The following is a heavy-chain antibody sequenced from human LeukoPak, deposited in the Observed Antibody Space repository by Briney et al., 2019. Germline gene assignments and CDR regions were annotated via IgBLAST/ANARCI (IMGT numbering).Heavy chain of an antibody. V-gene: IGHV4-39*07. Sequence: SETLSLTCTVSGGSISSSSYYWGWIRQPPGKGLEWIGSIYYSGSTYYNPSLRSRVTISVDTSKNQFSLKLNSVTAADTAVYYCAREGSAARSPYFAYWGQGTLVTVSS. D-gene: IGHD6-13*01. CDR3: AREGSAARSPYFAY. J-gene: IGHJ4*02. CDR2: IYYSGST. CDR1: GGSISSSSYY.